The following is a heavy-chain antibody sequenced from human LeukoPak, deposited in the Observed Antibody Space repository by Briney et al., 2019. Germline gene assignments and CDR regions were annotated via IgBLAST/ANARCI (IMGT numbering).Heavy chain of an antibody. V-gene: IGHV3-23*01. Sequence: GGSLRLSCAASGFTFSSYSMNWVRQAPGKGLEWVSAISGSGGSTYYADSVKGRFTISRDNSKNTLYLQMNSLRAEDTAVYYCAKSDAFPYYDILTGYSGGSYYFDYWGQGTLVTVSS. CDR3: AKSDAFPYYDILTGYSGGSYYFDY. CDR1: GFTFSSYS. D-gene: IGHD3-9*01. CDR2: ISGSGGST. J-gene: IGHJ4*02.